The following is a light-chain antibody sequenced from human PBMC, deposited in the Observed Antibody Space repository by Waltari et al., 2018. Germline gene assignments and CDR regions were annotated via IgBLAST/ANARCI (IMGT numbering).Light chain of an antibody. CDR1: QLGDKY. CDR3: QVWDGTTGV. V-gene: IGLV3-1*01. CDR2: RAT. Sequence: SYELTQPPSVSVSPGQTASITCSGDQLGDKYACWYQQKPGQSPVLVLYRATKRPSGIPERFSGSNSGNTATLTISGTQAMDEADYYCQVWDGTTGVFGTGTKVTVL. J-gene: IGLJ1*01.